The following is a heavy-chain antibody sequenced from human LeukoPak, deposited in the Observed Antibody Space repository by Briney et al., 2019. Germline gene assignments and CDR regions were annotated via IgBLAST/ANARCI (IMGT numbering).Heavy chain of an antibody. CDR2: IYTGGNT. Sequence: GGSLRLSCAASGFTVDSNYLSWVRQAPGKGLEWVSTIYTGGNTYYADSVKGRFTVSRDNAKRSLYLQIESLRDDDTAVYHCALGTINKDFYFGMDVWGQGTTVTVSS. CDR1: GFTVDSNY. J-gene: IGHJ6*02. CDR3: ALGTINKDFYFGMDV. D-gene: IGHD2-8*01. V-gene: IGHV3-53*01.